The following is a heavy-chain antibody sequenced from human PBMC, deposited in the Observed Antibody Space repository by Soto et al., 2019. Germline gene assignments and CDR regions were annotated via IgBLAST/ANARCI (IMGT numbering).Heavy chain of an antibody. J-gene: IGHJ2*01. D-gene: IGHD3-10*01. V-gene: IGHV2-5*02. CDR1: GFSLSTSGVG. CDR3: AHRNYYGSGSYYTTQRYWYFDL. Sequence: QITLKESGPTLVKPTQTLTLTCTFSGFSLSTSGVGVGWIRQPPGKALEWLALIYWDDDKRYSPSLKSRLTITKDTSKNQVVLTMTNMDPVDTATYYCAHRNYYGSGSYYTTQRYWYFDLWGRGTLVTVSS. CDR2: IYWDDDK.